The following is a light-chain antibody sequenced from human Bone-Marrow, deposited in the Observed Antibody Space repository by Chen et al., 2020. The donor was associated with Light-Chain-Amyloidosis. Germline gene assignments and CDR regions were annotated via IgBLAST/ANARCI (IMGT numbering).Light chain of an antibody. CDR1: SSNNTVGYD. CDR3: QSSDSSLGALI. J-gene: IGLJ2*01. Sequence: QSLLTHPPSVAGAPGQRVTISPTRSSSNNTVGYDVNWYQHLPGRAPRLLIYGNTNRPSGVPDRFSASKSATSASLAISGLRAEDEATYYCQSSDSSLGALIFGAGTKLTVL. CDR2: GNT. V-gene: IGLV1-40*01.